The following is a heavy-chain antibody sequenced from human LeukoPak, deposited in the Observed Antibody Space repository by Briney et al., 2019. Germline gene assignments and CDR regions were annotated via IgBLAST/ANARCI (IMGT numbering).Heavy chain of an antibody. D-gene: IGHD5-12*01. CDR2: INPNSGGT. Sequence: GASVKVSCKASGYTFTGYYTHWVRQAPGQGLEWMGRINPNSGGTNYAQKFQGRVTMTRDTSISTAYMELSRLRSDDTAVYYCARAVATIADFDYWGQGTLVTVSS. J-gene: IGHJ4*02. V-gene: IGHV1-2*06. CDR3: ARAVATIADFDY. CDR1: GYTFTGYY.